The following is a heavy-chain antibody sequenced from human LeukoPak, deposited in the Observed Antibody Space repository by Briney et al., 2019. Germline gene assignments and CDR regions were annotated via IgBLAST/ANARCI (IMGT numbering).Heavy chain of an antibody. Sequence: GGSLRLSCAASGFTFSRYSMNWVRQAPGKGLEWVSFISSSSSYIYYTDSVKGRFSISRDNAKNSLYLQMNSLRAEGTAVYYCAAGPEQAGTTIGMDVWGQGTTVTVSS. CDR2: ISSSSSYI. D-gene: IGHD1-1*01. CDR3: AAGPEQAGTTIGMDV. CDR1: GFTFSRYS. J-gene: IGHJ6*02. V-gene: IGHV3-21*04.